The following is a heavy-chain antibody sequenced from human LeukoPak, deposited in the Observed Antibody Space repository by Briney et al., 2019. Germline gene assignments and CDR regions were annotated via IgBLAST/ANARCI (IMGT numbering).Heavy chain of an antibody. Sequence: SETLSLTCTVSGGSISSSSYYWGWIRQPPGKGLEWIGSIYYSGSTYYNPSLKSRVTISVDTSKNQFSLKLSSVTAADTAVYYCARASRITMVRGVVRRERYFDYWGQGTLVTVSS. D-gene: IGHD3-10*01. CDR1: GGSISSSSYY. CDR3: ARASRITMVRGVVRRERYFDY. J-gene: IGHJ4*02. V-gene: IGHV4-39*01. CDR2: IYYSGST.